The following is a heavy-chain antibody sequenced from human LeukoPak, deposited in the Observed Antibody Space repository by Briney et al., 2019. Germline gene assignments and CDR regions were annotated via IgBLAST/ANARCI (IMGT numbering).Heavy chain of an antibody. CDR1: GYTFTGYY. D-gene: IGHD5-12*01. V-gene: IGHV1-2*02. CDR3: ARGLGGYDFVTFDY. Sequence: GASVKVSCKASGYTFTGYYMHWVRQAPGQGLEGMGWINPNSGGTNYAQKFQGRVTMTRDTSISTAYMELSRLRSDDTAVYYCARGLGGYDFVTFDYWGQGTLVTVSS. J-gene: IGHJ4*02. CDR2: INPNSGGT.